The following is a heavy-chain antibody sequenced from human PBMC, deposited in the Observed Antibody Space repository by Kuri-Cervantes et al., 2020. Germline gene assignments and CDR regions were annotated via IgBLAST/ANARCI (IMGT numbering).Heavy chain of an antibody. J-gene: IGHJ4*02. Sequence: ASVKVSCKASGYIFTNYAIIWVRQAPGQGLEWMGWISAYNDNTKYAQKFQGRVTMTTNTSTDTAYMELRSLRSDDTAVYYCARVSDYYDSSGYYSYWGQGTLVTVSS. D-gene: IGHD3-22*01. CDR1: GYIFTNYA. V-gene: IGHV1-18*01. CDR2: ISAYNDNT. CDR3: ARVSDYYDSSGYYSY.